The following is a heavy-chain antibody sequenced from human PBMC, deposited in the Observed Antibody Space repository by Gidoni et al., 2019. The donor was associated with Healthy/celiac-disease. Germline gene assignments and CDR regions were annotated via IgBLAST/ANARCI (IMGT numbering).Heavy chain of an antibody. CDR2: IIPILGIA. Sequence: QVQLVQSGADVQKPGPPVKVPCKASGGTCSSYPTSWVRQAPGQGLEWMGRIIPILGIANYAQKFQGRVTITADKSTSTAYMELSSLRSEDTAVYYCATRIAAAGDPIDYWGQGTLVTVSS. J-gene: IGHJ4*02. D-gene: IGHD6-13*01. V-gene: IGHV1-69*02. CDR3: ATRIAAAGDPIDY. CDR1: GGTCSSYP.